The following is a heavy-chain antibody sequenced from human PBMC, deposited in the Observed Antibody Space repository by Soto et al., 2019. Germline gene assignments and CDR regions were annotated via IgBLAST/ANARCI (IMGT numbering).Heavy chain of an antibody. V-gene: IGHV5-51*01. D-gene: IGHD6-13*01. CDR3: ARPIAAAGTGYYYGMDV. CDR2: IYPGDSDT. J-gene: IGHJ6*02. CDR1: GYSFTSYW. Sequence: RGESLKISCQGSGYSFTSYWIGWVRQMPGKGLEWMGIIYPGDSDTRYSPSFQGQVTISADKSISTAYLQWSSLKASDTAMYYCARPIAAAGTGYYYGMDVWGQGTTVTVSS.